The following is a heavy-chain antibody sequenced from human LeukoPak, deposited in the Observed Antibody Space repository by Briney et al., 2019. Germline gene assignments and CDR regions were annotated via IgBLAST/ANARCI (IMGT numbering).Heavy chain of an antibody. Sequence: SETLSLTCNVSGGSISGSSYYWAWIRQPPGKGLEWIGSIYYRGSTYYNPSLKSRLTISVDTSKNQFSLKLNSVTAADTVVYYCASKDSSWYYFDSWGQGSLVTVSS. J-gene: IGHJ4*02. CDR2: IYYRGST. CDR1: GGSISGSSYY. CDR3: ASKDSSWYYFDS. D-gene: IGHD6-13*01. V-gene: IGHV4-39*01.